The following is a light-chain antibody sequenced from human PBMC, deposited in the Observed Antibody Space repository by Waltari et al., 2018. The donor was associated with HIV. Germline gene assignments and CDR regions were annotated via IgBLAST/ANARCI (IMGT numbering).Light chain of an antibody. J-gene: IGLJ1*01. CDR2: QDH. CDR3: QTWDSDNYV. Sequence: SYDLTQPPSVSVSPGQTTSLTCSGDNLGAKYVCWYQQKPGQSPIMIIYQDHKRPSGIPERFSGSNSGTTATLTITGTQAVDEADYYCQTWDSDNYVFGPGTKVTVL. CDR1: NLGAKY. V-gene: IGLV3-1*01.